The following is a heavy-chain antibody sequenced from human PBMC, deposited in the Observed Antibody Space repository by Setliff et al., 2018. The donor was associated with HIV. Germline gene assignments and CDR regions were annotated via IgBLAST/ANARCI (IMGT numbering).Heavy chain of an antibody. CDR2: IYTNGST. V-gene: IGHV4-61*02. Sequence: SETLSLTCDVSGGSISSDSYYWAWIRQPAGKGLEWIGRIYTNGSTNYNPSLKSRATISVDTSKNQFSLKLNSLTAADTAVYYCASRSSYVPLYYYYMDVWGKGTTVTVSS. CDR1: GGSISSDSYY. J-gene: IGHJ6*03. D-gene: IGHD3-16*01. CDR3: ASRSSYVPLYYYYMDV.